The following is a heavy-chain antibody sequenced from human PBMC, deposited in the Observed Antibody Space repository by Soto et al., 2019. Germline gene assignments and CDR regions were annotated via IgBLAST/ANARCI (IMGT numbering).Heavy chain of an antibody. CDR1: GGSISNGDS. CDR2: VYHAGNT. V-gene: IGHV4-4*02. J-gene: IGHJ6*02. D-gene: IGHD2-2*01. CDR3: ARDRGLVPPGGCLDV. Sequence: PSETLSLTCSLSGGSISNGDSWSWVRQSSGKGLEWIVEVYHAGNTNFKPSLKSGVTLSVNKSKNQFSLNLISVTAADTVVYYGARDRGLVPPGGCLDVWGQGTTVTVSS.